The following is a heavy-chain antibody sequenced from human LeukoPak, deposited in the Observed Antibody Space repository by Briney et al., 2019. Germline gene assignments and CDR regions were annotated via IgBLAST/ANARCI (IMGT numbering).Heavy chain of an antibody. CDR1: GYTFSVYF. D-gene: IGHD4-17*01. J-gene: IGHJ5*02. Sequence: ASVKVSCKASGYTFSVYFMHWMRQAPGQRLEWMGWINPSTGGTSFAQNFQGRVTMTRDTSISTAYMELSSLRSDDTAVYYCARDGDSNWFDPWGQGTLVTVSS. CDR3: ARDGDSNWFDP. CDR2: INPSTGGT. V-gene: IGHV1-2*02.